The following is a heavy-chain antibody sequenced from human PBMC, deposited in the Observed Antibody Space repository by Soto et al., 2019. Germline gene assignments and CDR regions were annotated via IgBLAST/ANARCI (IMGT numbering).Heavy chain of an antibody. CDR1: GFTFSDYY. Sequence: QVQLVESGGGLVKPGGSLRLSCAASGFTFSDYYMSWIRQAPGKGLEWVSYISSSGSTIYYADSVKGRFTISRDNAKNSLYLKMNSLRAEDTAVYYCATTEYYDFWSGYGGGWFDPWGQGTLVTVSS. J-gene: IGHJ5*02. CDR3: ATTEYYDFWSGYGGGWFDP. V-gene: IGHV3-11*01. D-gene: IGHD3-3*01. CDR2: ISSSGSTI.